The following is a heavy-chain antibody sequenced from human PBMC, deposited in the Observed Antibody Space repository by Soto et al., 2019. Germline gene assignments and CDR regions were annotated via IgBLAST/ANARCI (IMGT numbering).Heavy chain of an antibody. CDR1: GYTLTELS. CDR2: FDPEDGET. D-gene: IGHD2-15*01. Sequence: ASVKVSCKVSGYTLTELSMHWVRQAPGKGLEWMGGFDPEDGETIYAQKFQGRVTMTEDTSTDTAYMELSSLRSEDTAVYYCATPKRYCSGGSCFFGVFDYWGQGTLATVSS. J-gene: IGHJ4*02. V-gene: IGHV1-24*01. CDR3: ATPKRYCSGGSCFFGVFDY.